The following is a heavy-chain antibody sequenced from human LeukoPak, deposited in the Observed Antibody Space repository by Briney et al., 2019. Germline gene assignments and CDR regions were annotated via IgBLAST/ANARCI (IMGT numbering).Heavy chain of an antibody. CDR3: ARAKLGGAFFDI. D-gene: IGHD7-27*01. Sequence: PGGSLRLSCAASGFTVSSNYMSWVRQAPGKGLEWVSVIYSGGYTYYADSVKGRFTISRDNAKNSLYLQMNSLRAEDTAVYYCARAKLGGAFFDIWGQGTMITVSS. CDR2: IYSGGYT. J-gene: IGHJ3*02. CDR1: GFTVSSNY. V-gene: IGHV3-66*01.